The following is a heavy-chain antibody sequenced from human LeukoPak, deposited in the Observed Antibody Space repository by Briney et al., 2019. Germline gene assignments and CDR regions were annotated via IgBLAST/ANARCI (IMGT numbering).Heavy chain of an antibody. CDR1: GDSISSNEW. Sequence: SETLSLTCSVSGDSISSNEWWSWVRQPPGKGLEWIGEVFHSGSTNFNPSLKSRVTISIDKSKNQFSLEVTSVTAADTAIYYGARDLPGVGTNSLAFGGQGVLVTVSS. CDR2: VFHSGST. CDR3: ARDLPGVGTNSLAF. J-gene: IGHJ4*02. V-gene: IGHV4-4*02. D-gene: IGHD1-1*01.